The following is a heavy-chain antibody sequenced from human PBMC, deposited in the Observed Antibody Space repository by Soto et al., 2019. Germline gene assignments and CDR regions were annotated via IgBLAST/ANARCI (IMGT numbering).Heavy chain of an antibody. CDR2: IWYDGSNK. CDR1: GFTFSSYG. CDR3: AREQITGTTFDY. J-gene: IGHJ4*02. D-gene: IGHD1-7*01. V-gene: IGHV3-33*01. Sequence: GGSLRLSCAASGFTFSSYGMHWVRQAPGKGLEWVAVIWYDGSNKYYADSVKGRFTISRDNSKNQFSLKLSSVTAADTAVYYCAREQITGTTFDYWGQGTLVTVSS.